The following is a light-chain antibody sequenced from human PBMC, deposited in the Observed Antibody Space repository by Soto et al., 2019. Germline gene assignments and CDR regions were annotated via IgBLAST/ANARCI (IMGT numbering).Light chain of an antibody. CDR3: QEYGSSFTWT. Sequence: EVVLTQSPGTVSLSPGERATLSCRASQSVTSNYLAWYQQKPGQAPRLLIYAASSSATGSPERFSGSGSGTDFSLTISRLEPEDFAVYYGQEYGSSFTWTLGNGTKVEI. J-gene: IGKJ1*01. V-gene: IGKV3-20*01. CDR1: QSVTSNY. CDR2: AAS.